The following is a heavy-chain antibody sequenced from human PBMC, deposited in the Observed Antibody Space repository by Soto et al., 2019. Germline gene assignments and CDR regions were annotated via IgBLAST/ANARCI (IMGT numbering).Heavy chain of an antibody. CDR2: ISRSGSTI. J-gene: IGHJ6*02. D-gene: IGHD5-18*01. CDR3: GRDPELWDENVATRPSIYYYGMDV. Sequence: QMQLVESGGGLVEPGGSLRLSCEASGFTFSNHYMSWIRQAPGKGLEWVSYISRSGSTIYYADSVRGRFTISRENSKNSLYLQMASLRAEDTAMYYCGRDPELWDENVATRPSIYYYGMDVWGQGTTVTVSS. CDR1: GFTFSNHY. V-gene: IGHV3-11*01.